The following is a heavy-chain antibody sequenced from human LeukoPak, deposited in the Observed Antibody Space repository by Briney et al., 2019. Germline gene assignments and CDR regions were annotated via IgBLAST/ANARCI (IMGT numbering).Heavy chain of an antibody. V-gene: IGHV4-59*08. CDR2: IYYSGST. D-gene: IGHD3-22*01. CDR1: GGSISSYY. J-gene: IGHJ3*02. Sequence: PSETLSLTCTVSGGSISSYYWSWIRQPPGKGLEWIGYIYYSGSTNYNPSLKSRVTISVDTSKNQFSLKLSSVTAADTAVYYCARPYYYDSSGSIPAAFDIWGQGTMVTVSS. CDR3: ARPYYYDSSGSIPAAFDI.